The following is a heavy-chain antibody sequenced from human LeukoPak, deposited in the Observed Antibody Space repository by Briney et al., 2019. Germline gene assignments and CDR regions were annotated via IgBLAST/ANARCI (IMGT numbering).Heavy chain of an antibody. CDR2: IYYSGST. CDR1: GGSISSYY. D-gene: IGHD6-13*01. Sequence: SETLSLTCTVSGGSISSYYWSWIRQPPGKGLEWIGYIYYSGSTNYNPSLKSRVTISVDTSKSQFSLKLSSVTAADTAVYYCARASSWYFNLGWFDPWGQGTLVTVSS. J-gene: IGHJ5*02. CDR3: ARASSWYFNLGWFDP. V-gene: IGHV4-59*01.